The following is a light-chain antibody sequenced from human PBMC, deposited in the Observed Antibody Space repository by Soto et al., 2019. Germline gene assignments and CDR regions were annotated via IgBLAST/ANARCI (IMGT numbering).Light chain of an antibody. CDR2: GAS. CDR1: QSVSGN. V-gene: IGKV3D-15*01. Sequence: EIVMTQSPATLSVSPGERATLSCRASQSVSGNLAWYQQKPGQAPRLLIYGASTRATGIPARFSGSGSGTEFTLTINSPEAEDFAVYYWQQYNNWPPTFGQGTKVEIK. CDR3: QQYNNWPPT. J-gene: IGKJ1*01.